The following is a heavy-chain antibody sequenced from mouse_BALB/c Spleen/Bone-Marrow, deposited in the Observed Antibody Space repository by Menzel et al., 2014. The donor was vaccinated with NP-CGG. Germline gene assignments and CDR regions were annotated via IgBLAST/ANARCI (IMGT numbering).Heavy chain of an antibody. Sequence: EVKLQESGPELVKPGASVKISCKASGYSFTGYYMHWVKQSHGNSLDWIGYIYPYNGVSSYNQKFKGKATLTVDKSSSTGSMEVRSLTSNGSTVYYGKGRREYCDIWGAGTTVTVS. J-gene: IGHJ1*01. CDR2: IYPYNGVS. CDR3: KGRREYCDI. CDR1: GYSFTGYY. V-gene: IGHV1-31*01.